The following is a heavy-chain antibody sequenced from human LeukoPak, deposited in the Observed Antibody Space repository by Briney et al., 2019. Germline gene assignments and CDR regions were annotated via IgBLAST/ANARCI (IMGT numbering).Heavy chain of an antibody. V-gene: IGHV1-18*01. CDR1: GYTFTSYG. J-gene: IGHJ4*02. Sequence: ASVKVSCKASGYTFTSYGISWVRQAPGQGLEWMGWISTYNGNTNYVQKVQGRVTMTTDTSTSTAYMELRSLRSDDTAVYYCARDRPDIVATTYYFDYWGQGTLVTVSS. CDR2: ISTYNGNT. D-gene: IGHD5-12*01. CDR3: ARDRPDIVATTYYFDY.